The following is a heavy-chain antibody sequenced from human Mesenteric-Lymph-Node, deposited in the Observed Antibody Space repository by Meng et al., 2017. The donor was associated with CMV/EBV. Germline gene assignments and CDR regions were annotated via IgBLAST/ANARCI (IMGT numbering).Heavy chain of an antibody. Sequence: GGSLRLSCTASGFTFSGYSLNWVRQAPGKGLEWVSSISSSDDIYSADAVRGRFTIYRDNAKNSLYLQMNGLTAEDTAVYYCTRGVGRYDFWSGSSYSYAMDVWGQGTTVTVSS. CDR1: GFTFSGYS. CDR2: ISSSDDI. CDR3: TRGVGRYDFWSGSSYSYAMDV. D-gene: IGHD3-3*01. J-gene: IGHJ6*02. V-gene: IGHV3-21*01.